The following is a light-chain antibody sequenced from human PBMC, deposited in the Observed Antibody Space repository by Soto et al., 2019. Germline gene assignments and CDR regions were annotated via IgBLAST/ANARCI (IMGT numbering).Light chain of an antibody. CDR3: QQSDSVPLT. Sequence: DIQMTQSPSFLSASVGDRVTMTCRASQNIGNYLIWYQQKPGKAPNLLIYYASTLQSGVPSRFSGSGSGTDFTLTIDGLQPEDFATYYCQQSDSVPLTFGPGTKVDIK. J-gene: IGKJ3*01. CDR1: QNIGNY. V-gene: IGKV1-39*01. CDR2: YAS.